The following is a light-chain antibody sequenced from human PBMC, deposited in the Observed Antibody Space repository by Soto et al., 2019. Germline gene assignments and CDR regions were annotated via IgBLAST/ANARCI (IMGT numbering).Light chain of an antibody. CDR3: QQNYRAPLT. CDR1: QGVGSH. J-gene: IGKJ4*01. Sequence: DIQMTQSPSSVSALIGDRVTITCRASQGVGSHVNWYQEKPGKAPNLLIHGASNLQSGVPSTFRGSGSGTDFTLTISTLQPEDFATYDCQQNYRAPLTFGGGTKVEIK. V-gene: IGKV1-39*01. CDR2: GAS.